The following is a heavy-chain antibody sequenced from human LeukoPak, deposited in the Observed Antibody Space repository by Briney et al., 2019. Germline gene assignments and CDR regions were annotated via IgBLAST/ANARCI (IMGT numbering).Heavy chain of an antibody. CDR1: GGSFSGYY. CDR3: ARYNWNTWFDP. J-gene: IGHJ5*02. D-gene: IGHD1-1*01. V-gene: IGHV4-34*01. Sequence: SETLSLNCAVYGGSFSGYYWSWIRQPPGKGLEWIGEINHSGSTNYNPSLKSRVTISVDTSKNQFSLKLSPVTAADTAVYYCARYNWNTWFDPWGQRTLVTVSS. CDR2: INHSGST.